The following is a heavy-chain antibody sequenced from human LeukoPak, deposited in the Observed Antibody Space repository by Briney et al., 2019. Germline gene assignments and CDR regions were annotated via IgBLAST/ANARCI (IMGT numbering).Heavy chain of an antibody. CDR2: IYYSETT. CDR3: ARQVSDYYYYYIDV. D-gene: IGHD5/OR15-5a*01. CDR1: GGSISSSGYY. Sequence: SETLSLTCTVSGGSISSSGYYWDWVRQPPGKGLEWIGSIYYSETTYYNPSMRSLATISVDTSKSQFSLNLRSVTAADTAVYYCARQVSDYYYYYIDVWGRGTAVTVSS. J-gene: IGHJ6*03. V-gene: IGHV4-39*01.